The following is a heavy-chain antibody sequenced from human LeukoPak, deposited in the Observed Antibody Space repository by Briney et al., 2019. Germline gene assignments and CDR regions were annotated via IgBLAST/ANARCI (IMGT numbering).Heavy chain of an antibody. CDR3: ARSHGYYYGSGSYYNFDAFDI. J-gene: IGHJ3*02. V-gene: IGHV4-39*01. CDR2: IYYSGST. Sequence: PXGKXXXXIXSIYYSGSTYYNPSLKSRVTISVDTSKNQFSLKLSSVTAADTAVYYCARSHGYYYGSGSYYNFDAFDIWGQGTMVTVSS. D-gene: IGHD3-10*01.